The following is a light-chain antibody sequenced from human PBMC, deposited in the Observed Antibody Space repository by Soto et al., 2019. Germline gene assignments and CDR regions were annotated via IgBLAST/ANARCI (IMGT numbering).Light chain of an antibody. CDR3: TSYTSSSTYV. Sequence: QSVLTQPASVSGSPGQSIAISCTGTSSDVGNYNYVSWYQQHPDKAPKLMIFDVSNRPSGVSDRFSGSKSGNTASLTISGLQADYEADYYCTSYTSSSTYVFGTGTKLTVL. J-gene: IGLJ1*01. V-gene: IGLV2-14*01. CDR2: DVS. CDR1: SSDVGNYNY.